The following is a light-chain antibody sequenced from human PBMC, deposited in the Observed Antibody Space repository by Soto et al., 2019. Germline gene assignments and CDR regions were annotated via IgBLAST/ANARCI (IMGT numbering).Light chain of an antibody. V-gene: IGKV3-20*01. Sequence: EIVMTQSPATLSVSLGEGATLSCRASQSVSSSYLAWYQQKPGQAPRLLIYGASSRATGIPDRFSGSGSGTDFTLTISRLEPEDFAVYYCQQYGSSPGTFGQGTKVDIK. CDR2: GAS. CDR3: QQYGSSPGT. CDR1: QSVSSSY. J-gene: IGKJ1*01.